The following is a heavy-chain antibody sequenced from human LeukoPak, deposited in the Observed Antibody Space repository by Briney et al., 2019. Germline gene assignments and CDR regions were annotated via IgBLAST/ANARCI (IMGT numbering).Heavy chain of an antibody. J-gene: IGHJ4*02. CDR3: ARDFPYYDSSGYQSWGFDY. CDR2: INSRSSYI. CDR1: GFTFSSYS. D-gene: IGHD3-22*01. Sequence: PGGSLRLSCAASGFTFSSYSMNWVRQAPGKGREWVSSINSRSSYIYYADSVKGRFTISRDNAKNSLYLQMNSLRAEDTAVYYCARDFPYYDSSGYQSWGFDYWGQGTLVTVSS. V-gene: IGHV3-21*01.